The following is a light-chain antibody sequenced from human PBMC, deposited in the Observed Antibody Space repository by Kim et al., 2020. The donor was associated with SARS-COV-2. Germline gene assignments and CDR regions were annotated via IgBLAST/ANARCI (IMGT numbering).Light chain of an antibody. CDR2: GNS. J-gene: IGLJ3*02. CDR3: QSYDSSLSGSV. Sequence: QRVTTTWPGSSSNIGAGYDVHWYHQLTGPAPNLLIYGNSNRPSGVPDRFSGSKSGTSASLAITGLQAEDEADYYCQSYDSSLSGSVFGGGTKLTVL. CDR1: SSNIGAGYD. V-gene: IGLV1-40*01.